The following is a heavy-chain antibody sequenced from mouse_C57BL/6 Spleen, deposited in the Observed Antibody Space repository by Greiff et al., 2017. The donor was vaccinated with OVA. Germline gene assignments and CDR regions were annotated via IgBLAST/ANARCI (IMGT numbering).Heavy chain of an antibody. V-gene: IGHV1-55*01. CDR1: GYTFTSYW. J-gene: IGHJ4*01. Sequence: QVQLQQPGAELVKPGASVKMSCKASGYTFTSYWITWVKQRPGQGLEWIGDIYPGSGSTNYNEKFKSKATLTVDTSSSTAYMQLSSLTSEDSAVYYCARVYYDYDYAMDYRGQGTSVTVSS. CDR3: ARVYYDYDYAMDY. CDR2: IYPGSGST. D-gene: IGHD2-4*01.